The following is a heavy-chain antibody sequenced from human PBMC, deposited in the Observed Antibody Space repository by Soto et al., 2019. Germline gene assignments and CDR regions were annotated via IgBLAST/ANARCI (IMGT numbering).Heavy chain of an antibody. CDR2: ISPNTGGT. D-gene: IGHD3-3*01. V-gene: IGHV1-2*02. CDR1: RYTFTDYY. J-gene: IGHJ6*02. CDR3: ARAGGAYNDFWSRSYNAGSDYYGLDV. Sequence: GASVKVSCKASRYTFTDYYIHWVRQAPVQGLEWMGTISPNTGGTNSAQTFQGRVNMTRDTSLSTAYMELSRLRSDDTALYYCARAGGAYNDFWSRSYNAGSDYYGLDVWGQGTTVTVSS.